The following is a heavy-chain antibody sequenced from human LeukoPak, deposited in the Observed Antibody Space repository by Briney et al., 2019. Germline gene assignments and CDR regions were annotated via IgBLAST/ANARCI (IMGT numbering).Heavy chain of an antibody. CDR1: GFTFSSYW. CDR2: IKQDGSEK. J-gene: IGHJ4*02. CDR3: ASGRGGGYSYVFGYYFDY. V-gene: IGHV3-7*03. Sequence: GGSLRLSCAVSGFTFSSYWMSWVRQAPGKGLEWVANIKQDGSEKYYVDSVKGRFTISRDNAKNSLYLQMYSLRAEDTAVYYCASGRGGGYSYVFGYYFDYWGQGTLVTVSS. D-gene: IGHD5-18*01.